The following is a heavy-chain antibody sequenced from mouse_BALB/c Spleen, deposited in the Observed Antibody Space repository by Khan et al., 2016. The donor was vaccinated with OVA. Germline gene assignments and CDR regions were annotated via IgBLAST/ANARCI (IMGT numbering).Heavy chain of an antibody. CDR3: AITARIKY. V-gene: IGHV3-2*02. D-gene: IGHD1-2*01. CDR2: ISYSGST. J-gene: IGHJ2*01. CDR1: GYSITRGYG. Sequence: EVQLQESGPGLVKPSQSLSLTCTVTGYSITRGYGWNWIRQFPGNKLEWMGYISYSGSTNYNPSLKSRISITRNTSKHQFFLKLNSVTTEDIATYYCAITARIKYWGQGTTLTVSS.